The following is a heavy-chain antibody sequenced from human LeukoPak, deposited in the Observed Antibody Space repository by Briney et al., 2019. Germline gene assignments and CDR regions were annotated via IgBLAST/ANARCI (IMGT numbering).Heavy chain of an antibody. V-gene: IGHV3-21*01. J-gene: IGHJ4*02. CDR1: GFTFSSYS. CDR2: ISSSSSYI. D-gene: IGHD3-10*01. Sequence: GGSLRLSCAASGFTFSSYSVNWVRQAPGKGLEWVSSISSSSSYIYYADSVKGRFTISRDNAKNSLYLQMNSLRAEDTAVYYCASIGYYGSGSYWGGQGTLVTVSS. CDR3: ASIGYYGSGSYW.